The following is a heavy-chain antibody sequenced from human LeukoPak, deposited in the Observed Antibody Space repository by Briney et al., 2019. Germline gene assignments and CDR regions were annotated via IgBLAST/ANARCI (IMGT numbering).Heavy chain of an antibody. CDR3: GRHLSTVGATQSAFDI. D-gene: IGHD1-26*01. V-gene: IGHV5-51*01. CDR1: GYSFTNFW. Sequence: GESLKISCKGSGYSFTNFWIGWVRQMPGKGLEWMGIIYPGDSATRYSPSFQGQVTISADKSISTAYLQWRSLKASDTAIYYCGRHLSTVGATQSAFDIWGQGTMVTVSS. J-gene: IGHJ3*02. CDR2: IYPGDSAT.